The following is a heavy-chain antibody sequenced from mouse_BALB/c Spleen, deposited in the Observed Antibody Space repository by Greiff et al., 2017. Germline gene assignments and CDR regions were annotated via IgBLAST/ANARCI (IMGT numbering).Heavy chain of an antibody. CDR3: ARETGTYWYFDV. CDR2: IWAGGST. D-gene: IGHD4-1*01. Sequence: VMLVESGPGLVAPSQSLSITCTVSGFSLTSYGVHWVRPPPGKGLEWLGVIWAGGSTNYNSALMSRLSISKDNSKSQVFLKMNSLQTDDTAMYYCARETGTYWYFDVWGAGTTVTVSS. CDR1: GFSLTSYG. V-gene: IGHV2-9*02. J-gene: IGHJ1*01.